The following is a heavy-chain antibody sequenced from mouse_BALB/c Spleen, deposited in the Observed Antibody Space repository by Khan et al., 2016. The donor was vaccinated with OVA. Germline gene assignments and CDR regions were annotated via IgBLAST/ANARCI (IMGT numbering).Heavy chain of an antibody. V-gene: IGHV2-6-1*01. J-gene: IGHJ4*01. CDR1: GFPLTNYG. CDR3: ARQPYYHYNVMDY. D-gene: IGHD2-10*01. CDR2: IWSDGST. Sequence: VQLQESGPGLVAPSQSLSITCTISGFPLTNYGVHWVRQPPGKGLEWLVVIWSDGSTTYNSALKSRLTINKDNSKSQVFLKMNSLQTDDTAMYFCARQPYYHYNVMDYWGQGTSVTVSS.